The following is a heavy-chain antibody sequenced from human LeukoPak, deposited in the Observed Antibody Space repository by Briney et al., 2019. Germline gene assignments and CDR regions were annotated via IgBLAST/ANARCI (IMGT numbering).Heavy chain of an antibody. V-gene: IGHV3-33*01. CDR1: GFTFSSYG. D-gene: IGHD4-17*01. CDR2: IWYDGSNK. Sequence: PGGSLRLSCAASGFTFSSYGMHWVRQAPGKGLEWVAVIWYDGSNKYYADSVKGRFTISRDNSKNTLYLQMNSLRAEDTAVYYCATDNPDYGDYVLDYWGQGTLVTVSS. CDR3: ATDNPDYGDYVLDY. J-gene: IGHJ4*02.